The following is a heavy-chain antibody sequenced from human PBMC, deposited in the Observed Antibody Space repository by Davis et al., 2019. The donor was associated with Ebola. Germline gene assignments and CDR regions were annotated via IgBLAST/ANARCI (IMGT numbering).Heavy chain of an antibody. V-gene: IGHV3-30*18. J-gene: IGHJ4*02. D-gene: IGHD2-8*01. CDR3: AKVLIVLMVYAPLDY. Sequence: GESLKISCAAPGFTFSSYGMHWVRQAPGKRLEWVAVISYDGSNKYYADSVKGRFTISRDNSKNTLYLQMNSLRAEDTAVYYCAKVLIVLMVYAPLDYWGQGTLVTVSS. CDR1: GFTFSSYG. CDR2: ISYDGSNK.